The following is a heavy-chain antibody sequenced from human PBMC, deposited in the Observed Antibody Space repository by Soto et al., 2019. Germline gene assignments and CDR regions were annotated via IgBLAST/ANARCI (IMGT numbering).Heavy chain of an antibody. CDR1: GGSISRYY. V-gene: IGHV4-59*01. CDR2: IYYSGTT. CDR3: SRAPSAYSRGYGMDV. D-gene: IGHD5-18*01. Sequence: SETLSLTCTVSGGSISRYYWSWIRQSPGKGLEWIGYIYYSGTTNYNPSLRSRVTISVDTSNNQFPLRLTSVTAADTAVYYCSRAPSAYSRGYGMDVWGQGTTVTVSS. J-gene: IGHJ6*02.